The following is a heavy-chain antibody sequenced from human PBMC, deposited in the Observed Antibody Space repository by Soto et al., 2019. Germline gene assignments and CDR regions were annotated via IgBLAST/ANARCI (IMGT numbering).Heavy chain of an antibody. CDR2: INPSSGMT. D-gene: IGHD2-2*01. V-gene: IGHV1-46*01. Sequence: ASVKVSCKASGYTFTRYYINWVRQAPGQGLEWMGIINPSSGMTNYAQNFEGRITMTRDTSTSTVYMELSSVTAADTAVYYCARHPVGDIVVVPDYYYGMDVWGQGTTVTVSS. CDR3: ARHPVGDIVVVPDYYYGMDV. J-gene: IGHJ6*02. CDR1: GYTFTRYY.